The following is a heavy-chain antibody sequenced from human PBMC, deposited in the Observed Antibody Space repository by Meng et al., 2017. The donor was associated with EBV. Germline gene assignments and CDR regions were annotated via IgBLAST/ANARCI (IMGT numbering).Heavy chain of an antibody. Sequence: IPLKESGPPLVKPTQTLTLTCTFSGFSLSTSGVGVGWIRQPPGKALEWLALIYWDDDKRYSPSPKSRLTITKDTSKNQVVLTMTNMDPVDTATYYCAHRRDEYSSSWYGWFDPWGQGTLVTVSS. CDR3: AHRRDEYSSSWYGWFDP. CDR2: IYWDDDK. J-gene: IGHJ5*02. D-gene: IGHD6-13*01. V-gene: IGHV2-5*02. CDR1: GFSLSTSGVG.